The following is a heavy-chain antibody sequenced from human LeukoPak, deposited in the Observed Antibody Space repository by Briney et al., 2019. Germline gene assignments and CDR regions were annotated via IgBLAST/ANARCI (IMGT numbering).Heavy chain of an antibody. CDR3: ARARAAMGDAFDI. CDR2: IYYSGST. J-gene: IGHJ3*02. V-gene: IGHV4-59*01. CDR1: GGSISGFH. D-gene: IGHD5-18*01. Sequence: SETLSLTCTVSGGSISGFHWSWIRQAPGKGLEWIGYIYYSGSTNYNPSLKSRVTISVDTSKNQFSLKLSSMTAAATAVYYSARARAAMGDAFDIWGQGTMVTVSS.